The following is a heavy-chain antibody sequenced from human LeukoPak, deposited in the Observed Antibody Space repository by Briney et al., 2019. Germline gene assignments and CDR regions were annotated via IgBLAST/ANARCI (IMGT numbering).Heavy chain of an antibody. Sequence: PSETLSLTCAVSGGSISSGGYSWSWIRQPPGEGLEWIGYIYHSGSTYYNPSLKSRVTISVDRSKNQFSLKLSSVTAADTAVYYCARVGHYYYGSGSYLGGFDYWGQGTLVTVSS. CDR2: IYHSGST. V-gene: IGHV4-30-2*01. D-gene: IGHD3-10*01. CDR3: ARVGHYYYGSGSYLGGFDY. J-gene: IGHJ4*02. CDR1: GGSISSGGYS.